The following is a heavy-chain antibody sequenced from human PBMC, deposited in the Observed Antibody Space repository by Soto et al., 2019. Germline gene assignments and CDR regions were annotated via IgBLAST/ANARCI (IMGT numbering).Heavy chain of an antibody. D-gene: IGHD2-2*02. V-gene: IGHV1-69*06. Sequence: SVKVSCKASGCTFSSYAISWVRQAPGQGLEWMGGIIPIFGTANYAQKFQGRVTITADKYTSTAYMELSSLRSEDTAVYYCARDHIVVVPAAIPYYYYYGMDVWGQGTTVTVSS. CDR1: GCTFSSYA. CDR2: IIPIFGTA. J-gene: IGHJ6*02. CDR3: ARDHIVVVPAAIPYYYYYGMDV.